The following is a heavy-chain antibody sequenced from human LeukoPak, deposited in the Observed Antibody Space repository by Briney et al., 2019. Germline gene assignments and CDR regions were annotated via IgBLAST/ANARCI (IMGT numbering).Heavy chain of an antibody. V-gene: IGHV1-2*02. CDR2: INPNSGGT. CDR3: ARARGDYYDRAFDI. CDR1: GYTFTGYY. Sequence: ASVKVSCKASGYTFTGYYMHWVRQAPGQGLEWMGWINPNSGGTNYAQKFQGRVTMTRDTSISTAYMELSRLRSDDTAVYYCARARGDYYDRAFDIWGQGTMVTVSS. D-gene: IGHD3-22*01. J-gene: IGHJ3*02.